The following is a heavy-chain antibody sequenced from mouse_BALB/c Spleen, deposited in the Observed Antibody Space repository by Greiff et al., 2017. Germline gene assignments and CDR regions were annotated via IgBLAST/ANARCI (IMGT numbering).Heavy chain of an antibody. D-gene: IGHD2-10*01. CDR1: GFTFSSFG. J-gene: IGHJ3*01. V-gene: IGHV5-17*02. Sequence: EVQGVESGGGLVQPGGSRKLSCAASGFTFSSFGMHWVRQAPEKGLEWVAYISSGSSTIYYADTVKGRFTISRDNPKNTLFLQMTSLRSEDTAMYYCASPAYYGNYGWFAYWGQGTLVTVSA. CDR3: ASPAYYGNYGWFAY. CDR2: ISSGSSTI.